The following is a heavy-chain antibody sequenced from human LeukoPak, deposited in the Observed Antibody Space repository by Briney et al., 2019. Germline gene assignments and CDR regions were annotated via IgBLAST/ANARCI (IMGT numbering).Heavy chain of an antibody. CDR2: INSDGSTT. V-gene: IGHV3-74*01. J-gene: IGHJ4*02. Sequence: PGGSLRLSCAASGFTFSNHWMHWVRQAPGKGLVWVSRINSDGSTTTYADSVKGRFAISRDNAKNTLYLQMNSLRAEDTAVYYCADPTFDSWGQGTLVTVSS. CDR3: ADPTFDS. CDR1: GFTFSNHW.